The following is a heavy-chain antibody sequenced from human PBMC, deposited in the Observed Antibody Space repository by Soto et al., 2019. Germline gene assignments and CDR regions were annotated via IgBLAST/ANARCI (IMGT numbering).Heavy chain of an antibody. Sequence: QVQLVESGGGVVQPGRSLRLSCAASGFTFSSYGMHWVRQAPGKGLEWVAVIWYDGSNKYYADSVKGRFTISRDNSKNTLYLKRNGLSAGNRAGFSGGRERRGGGPGGIDYWGQGTLVTVSS. V-gene: IGHV3-33*01. CDR2: IWYDGSNK. CDR1: GFTFSSYG. CDR3: GRERRGGGPGGIDY. D-gene: IGHD3-16*01. J-gene: IGHJ4*02.